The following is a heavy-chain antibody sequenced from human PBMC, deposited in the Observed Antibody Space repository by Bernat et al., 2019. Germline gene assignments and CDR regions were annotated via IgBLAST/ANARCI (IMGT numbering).Heavy chain of an antibody. D-gene: IGHD5-12*01. CDR2: INPNNGDT. CDR1: GYTFTGYY. Sequence: QVQLVQSGAEVKKPGASVKVSCKASGYTFTGYYMHWVRQAPGQGLEWMGWINPNNGDTNYAQKFQGRVTMTRDTSITTAYMELSRLRSDDTAMYYCASSLKGGYDSPWGQGTLVTVSS. V-gene: IGHV1-2*02. J-gene: IGHJ5*02. CDR3: ASSLKGGYDSP.